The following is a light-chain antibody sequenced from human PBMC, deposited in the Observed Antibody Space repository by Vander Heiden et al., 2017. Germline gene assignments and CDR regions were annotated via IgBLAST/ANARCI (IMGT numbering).Light chain of an antibody. Sequence: QSVSTQPPSVSAAPGQKVTISCSGSSSNIGNNYVSWYQHLPGTAPKLLIYDSNKRPSGIPDRFSGSKSGTSATLGITGLQTGDEADYYCGTWDSSLSAAFFGGGTKLTVL. J-gene: IGLJ2*01. V-gene: IGLV1-51*01. CDR1: SSNIGNNY. CDR3: GTWDSSLSAAF. CDR2: DSN.